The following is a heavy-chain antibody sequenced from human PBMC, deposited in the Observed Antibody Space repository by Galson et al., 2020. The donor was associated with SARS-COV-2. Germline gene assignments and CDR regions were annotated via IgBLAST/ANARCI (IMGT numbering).Heavy chain of an antibody. Sequence: GESLKISCKGSGYSFTSYWIGWVRQMPGKGLEWMGIIYPGDSDTRYSPSFQGQVTISADKSISTAYLQWSSLKASDTAMYYCARTLTYYDFWSGYLFDYWGQGTLVTVSS. CDR3: ARTLTYYDFWSGYLFDY. V-gene: IGHV5-51*01. CDR2: IYPGDSDT. CDR1: GYSFTSYW. J-gene: IGHJ4*02. D-gene: IGHD3-3*01.